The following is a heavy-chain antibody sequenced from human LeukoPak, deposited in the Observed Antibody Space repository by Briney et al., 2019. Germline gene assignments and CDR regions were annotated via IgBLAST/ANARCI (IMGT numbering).Heavy chain of an antibody. D-gene: IGHD5-18*01. V-gene: IGHV4-34*01. CDR1: GGSFSGYY. J-gene: IGHJ4*02. Sequence: SETLSLTCAVYGGSFSGYYWSWIRQPPGKGLEWIGEINHSGSTNYNPSLKSRVTISVDTSKNQFSLKLSSVTAADTAVYYCARGSPDDLTAMGTLFDYWGQGTLVTVSS. CDR3: ARGSPDDLTAMGTLFDY. CDR2: INHSGST.